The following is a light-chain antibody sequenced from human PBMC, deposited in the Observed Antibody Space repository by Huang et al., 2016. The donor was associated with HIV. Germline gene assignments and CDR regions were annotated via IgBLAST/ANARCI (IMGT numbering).Light chain of an antibody. CDR2: AAS. J-gene: IGKJ5*01. CDR3: QQLNSYPCT. V-gene: IGKV1-9*01. CDR1: QGISSY. Sequence: IQLTQSPSSLSASVGDRVTNTCRASQGISSYLAWYQHKPGKAPKLLIYAASTLQSGVPSRFSGSGSGTDFTLTISSLQPEDFATYYCQQLNSYPCTFGQGTRLEMK.